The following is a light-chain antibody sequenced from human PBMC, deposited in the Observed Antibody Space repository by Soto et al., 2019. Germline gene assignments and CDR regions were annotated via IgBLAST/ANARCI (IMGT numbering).Light chain of an antibody. J-gene: IGKJ5*01. CDR1: QSISSY. CDR2: AAS. V-gene: IGKV1-39*01. CDR3: QQRSNWPPIT. Sequence: DIQMTQSPSSLSASVGDRVTITCRASQSISSYLNWYQQKPGKAPKLLIYAASSLQSGVPARFSGSGSGTDFTLTISSLEPEDFAVYYCQQRSNWPPITLGQGTRLEIK.